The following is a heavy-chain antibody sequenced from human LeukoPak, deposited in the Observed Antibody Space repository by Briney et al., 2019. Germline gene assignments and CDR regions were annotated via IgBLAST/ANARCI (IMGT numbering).Heavy chain of an antibody. CDR3: AITRETVTSA. CDR1: GFTFSSYA. CDR2: ISISGGTT. D-gene: IGHD4-17*01. J-gene: IGHJ5*02. V-gene: IGHV3-23*01. Sequence: GGSLRLSRAASGFTFSSYAMSWVRQAPGKGLESVSTISISGGTTYYADSVKGRFTISRDNSRNTLYLQMSSLRADDTAVYFCAITRETVTSAWGRGILVTVSS.